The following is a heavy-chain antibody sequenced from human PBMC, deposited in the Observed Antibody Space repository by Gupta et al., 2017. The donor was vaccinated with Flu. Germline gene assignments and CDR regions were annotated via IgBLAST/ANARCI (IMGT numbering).Heavy chain of an antibody. D-gene: IGHD1-1*01. CDR1: GFRFSSSG. J-gene: IGHJ4*02. Sequence: QVQLVESGGGVVQPGRSLRLSCAASGFRFSSSGMHWVRQAPGKGLEWVAGISYDRTNKYDADSVKGRLTISRDNSKNTLYLQMNRLRGEDTAVYYCAKAMAETGPFDYWGRGTLVTVSS. V-gene: IGHV3-30*18. CDR3: AKAMAETGPFDY. CDR2: ISYDRTNK.